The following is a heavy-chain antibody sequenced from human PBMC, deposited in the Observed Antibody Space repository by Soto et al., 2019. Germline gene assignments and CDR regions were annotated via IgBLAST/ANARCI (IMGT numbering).Heavy chain of an antibody. CDR1: GYTFTSYA. CDR3: ARAPSGYYFDN. V-gene: IGHV1-3*04. Sequence: QVQLVQSGAEVKKPGASVKLSCKASGYTFTSYAIHWVRQAPGQRLECMGWIDTDNSNTRYSHKFQGRVTITRDTSASTAYMELSSLRSEDTAVYFFARAPSGYYFDNWGQGTLVTVSS. CDR2: IDTDNSNT. D-gene: IGHD3-10*01. J-gene: IGHJ4*02.